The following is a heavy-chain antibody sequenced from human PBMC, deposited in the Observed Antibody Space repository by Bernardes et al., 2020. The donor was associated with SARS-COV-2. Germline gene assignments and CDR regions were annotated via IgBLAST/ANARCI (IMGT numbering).Heavy chain of an antibody. V-gene: IGHV3-66*01. Sequence: GGSLRLSCAASGFTVSSNYMSWVRQAPGKGLEWVSVIYSGGSTYYADSVKGRFTISRDNSKNTLYLQMNSLRAEDTAVYYCARSRLRWYLYGDAFDIWGQGTMVTVSS. D-gene: IGHD4-17*01. CDR1: GFTVSSNY. J-gene: IGHJ3*02. CDR3: ARSRLRWYLYGDAFDI. CDR2: IYSGGST.